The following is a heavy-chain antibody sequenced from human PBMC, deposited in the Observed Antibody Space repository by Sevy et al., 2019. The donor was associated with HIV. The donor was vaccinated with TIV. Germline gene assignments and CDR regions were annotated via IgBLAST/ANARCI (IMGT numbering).Heavy chain of an antibody. CDR3: ATLNYYYGAGSYYSEGYYYYYYGMDV. D-gene: IGHD3-10*01. CDR1: GYTLTELS. CDR2: FDPEDGET. Sequence: ASVKVSCKVSGYTLTELSMHWVRQAPGKGLEWMGGFDPEDGETIYAQKFQGRVTMTEDTSTDTAYMELSSLRSEDTAVYYCATLNYYYGAGSYYSEGYYYYYYGMDVWGQGTTVTVSS. J-gene: IGHJ6*02. V-gene: IGHV1-24*01.